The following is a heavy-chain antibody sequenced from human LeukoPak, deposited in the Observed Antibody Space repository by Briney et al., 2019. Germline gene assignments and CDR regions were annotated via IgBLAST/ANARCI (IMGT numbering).Heavy chain of an antibody. V-gene: IGHV3-43*02. CDR3: AKDGSSWYSRYYYYYMDV. J-gene: IGHJ6*03. Sequence: PGGSLRLSCAASGFTFDDYAMHWVRQAPGKGLEWVSLISGDGGSTYYADSVKGRFTISRDNSKNSLYLQMNSPRTEDTALYYCAKDGSSWYSRYYYYYMDVWGKGTTVTVSS. D-gene: IGHD6-13*01. CDR1: GFTFDDYA. CDR2: ISGDGGST.